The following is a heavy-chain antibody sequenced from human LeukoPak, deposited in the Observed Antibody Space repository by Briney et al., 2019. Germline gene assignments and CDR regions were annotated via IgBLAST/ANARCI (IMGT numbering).Heavy chain of an antibody. CDR2: FDPEDGET. V-gene: IGHV1-24*01. CDR1: GYTLTELS. CDR3: ATEGTYTSGWDFDY. J-gene: IGHJ4*02. Sequence: ASVKVSCKVSGYTLTELSMHWVRQAPGKGLEWMGGFDPEDGETIFAQKSQGRVTMTEDTSTDTAYMELSSLRSEDTAVFYCATEGTYTSGWDFDYWGQGTLVTVSS. D-gene: IGHD6-19*01.